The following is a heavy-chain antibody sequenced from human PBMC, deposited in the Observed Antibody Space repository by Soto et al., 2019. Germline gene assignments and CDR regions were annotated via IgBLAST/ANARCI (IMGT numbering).Heavy chain of an antibody. CDR2: ISANGGST. V-gene: IGHV3-23*04. D-gene: IGHD3-10*01. J-gene: IGHJ6*02. CDR3: VKDMSGAGSYYISGTDV. Sequence: EVPLVESGGGLVQPGGSLRLSCAASGFTFSSYAMSWVRQAPGKGLEWVSTISANGGSTYHADSVKGRFTISRDNSKNTLYLQMNSLGDEDPAAYYCVKDMSGAGSYYISGTDVGGPANTLSVP. CDR1: GFTFSSYA.